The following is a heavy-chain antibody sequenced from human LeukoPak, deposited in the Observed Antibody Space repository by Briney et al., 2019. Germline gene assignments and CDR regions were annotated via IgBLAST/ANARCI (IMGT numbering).Heavy chain of an antibody. CDR1: GGSFSGYY. V-gene: IGHV4-34*01. CDR2: INHSGST. Sequence: SETLSLTCAVYGGSFSGYYWSWIRQPPGKGLEWIGEINHSGSTNYNPSLKSRVTISVDTSKNQFSLKLSSVTAADTAVYYCARVGILTGAIDYWGQGTLVIVYS. D-gene: IGHD3-9*01. CDR3: ARVGILTGAIDY. J-gene: IGHJ4*02.